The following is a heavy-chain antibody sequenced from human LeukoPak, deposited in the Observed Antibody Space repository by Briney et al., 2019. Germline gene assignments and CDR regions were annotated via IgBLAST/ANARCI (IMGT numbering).Heavy chain of an antibody. CDR3: AKESPYAVGGTSRVYYFDY. V-gene: IGHV3-23*01. J-gene: IGHJ4*02. Sequence: RGGSPRLSCSASGFTFSSYAISWVRQAPGKGLEWVSAISNRGRTYYRDSVKGRFTISRDDSKNTVHLQMNSLRADDTALYYCAKESPYAVGGTSRVYYFDYWGQGALVTVSS. CDR1: GFTFSSYA. CDR2: ISNRGRT. D-gene: IGHD1-26*01.